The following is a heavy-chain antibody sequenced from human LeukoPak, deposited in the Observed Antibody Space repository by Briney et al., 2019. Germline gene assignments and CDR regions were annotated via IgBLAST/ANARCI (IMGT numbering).Heavy chain of an antibody. CDR1: GYSFTSYW. J-gene: IGHJ4*02. CDR2: IYPGDSDT. Sequence: GESLKISCKGSGYSFTSYWIGWVRQMPGKSLEWIGLIYPGDSDTRYSPSFLGRVTISADKSIATAYLQWSSLRASDSAMYYCARPKYGSGTYSFDSWGQGTLVTVSS. V-gene: IGHV5-51*01. D-gene: IGHD3-10*01. CDR3: ARPKYGSGTYSFDS.